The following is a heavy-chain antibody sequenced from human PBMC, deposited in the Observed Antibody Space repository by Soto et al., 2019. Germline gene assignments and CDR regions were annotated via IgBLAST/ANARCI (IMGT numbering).Heavy chain of an antibody. CDR2: ISYDGSNK. CDR1: GFPFTTYG. CDR3: VGGQYYFDY. J-gene: IGHJ4*02. D-gene: IGHD3-10*01. Sequence: QVQLVESGGCVVQPGRSLRLSCAASGFPFTTYGMHWVREGPGKGLEWVAVISYDGSNKYYADSVKGRFTISRDNSKNPLYLQMNSLRPEDAALYYCVGGQYYFDYRGQGTLVTVSS. V-gene: IGHV3-30*03.